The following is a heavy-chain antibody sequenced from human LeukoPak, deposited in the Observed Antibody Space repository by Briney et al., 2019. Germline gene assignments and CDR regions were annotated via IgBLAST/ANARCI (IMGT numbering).Heavy chain of an antibody. J-gene: IGHJ4*02. CDR1: GYTFTSYD. V-gene: IGHV1-8*01. Sequence: ASVKVSCKASGYTFTSYDINWVRQATGQGLEWLGWMNPNSGNTGYAQKFQGRVTMTRSTSISTAYMELSSLRSEDTAVYYCASPGVVRGVHHFDYWGQGTLVTVSS. CDR3: ASPGVVRGVHHFDY. CDR2: MNPNSGNT. D-gene: IGHD3-10*01.